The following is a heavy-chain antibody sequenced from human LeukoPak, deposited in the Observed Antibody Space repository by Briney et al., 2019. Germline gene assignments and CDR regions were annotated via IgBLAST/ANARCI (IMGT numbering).Heavy chain of an antibody. CDR2: IYHSGST. Sequence: PSGTLSLTCAVSGGSISSSNWWSWVRQPPGKGLEWIGEIYHSGSTNYNPSLKSRVTISVDKSKNQFSLKLSPVTAADTAVYYCARDQVVPAALRSGSDIREYYYYYYGMDVWGKGTTVTVSS. D-gene: IGHD2-2*01. CDR1: GGSISSSNW. CDR3: ARDQVVPAALRSGSDIREYYYYYYGMDV. J-gene: IGHJ6*04. V-gene: IGHV4-4*02.